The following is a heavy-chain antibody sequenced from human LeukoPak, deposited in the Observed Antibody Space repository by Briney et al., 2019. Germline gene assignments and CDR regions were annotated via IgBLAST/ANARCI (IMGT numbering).Heavy chain of an antibody. D-gene: IGHD6-19*01. V-gene: IGHV1-8*01. CDR3: ARDGGWDLLNYYYYMDV. CDR2: MNPNSGNT. J-gene: IGHJ6*03. CDR1: GYTFTSYD. Sequence: GASVKVSCKASGYTFTSYDINWVRQATGQGLEWMGWMNPNSGNTGYAQKFQGRVTMTRDMSTSTVYMELSSLRSEDTAVYYCARDGGWDLLNYYYYMDVWGKGTTVTVSS.